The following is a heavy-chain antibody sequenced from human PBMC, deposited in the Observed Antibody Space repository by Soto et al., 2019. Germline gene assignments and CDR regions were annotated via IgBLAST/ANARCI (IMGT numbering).Heavy chain of an antibody. CDR3: AKDGGTGWFDP. D-gene: IGHD3-16*01. Sequence: EVQLVESGGGLVQPGRSLRLSCAASGFTFDDYAMHWVRQAPGKGLEWVSGISWNSGSIGYADSVKGRFTISRDNAKNSLYLQMNSLRAEDTALYYCAKDGGTGWFDPLGQGTLVTVSS. CDR2: ISWNSGSI. V-gene: IGHV3-9*01. J-gene: IGHJ5*02. CDR1: GFTFDDYA.